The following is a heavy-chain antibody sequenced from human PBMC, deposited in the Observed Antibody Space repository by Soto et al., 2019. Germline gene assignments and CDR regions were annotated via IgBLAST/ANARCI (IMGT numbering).Heavy chain of an antibody. J-gene: IGHJ6*02. CDR3: ARSGYSSSWYVDYHYYGMDV. Sequence: QVQLVESGGGVVQPGRSLRLSCAASGFTFSSYAMHWVRQAPGKGLEWVAVISYDGSNKYYADSVKGRFTISRDNSKNTLYLQMNSLRAEDTAVYYCARSGYSSSWYVDYHYYGMDVWGQRTTVTVSS. D-gene: IGHD6-13*01. CDR2: ISYDGSNK. CDR1: GFTFSSYA. V-gene: IGHV3-30-3*01.